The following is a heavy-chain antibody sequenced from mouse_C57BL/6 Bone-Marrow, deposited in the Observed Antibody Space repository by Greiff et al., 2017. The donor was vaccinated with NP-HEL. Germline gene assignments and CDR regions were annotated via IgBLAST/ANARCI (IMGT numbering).Heavy chain of an antibody. J-gene: IGHJ4*01. CDR3: TGIYDGYLYAMDY. CDR2: IRLKSDNYAT. D-gene: IGHD2-3*01. V-gene: IGHV6-3*01. Sequence: EVKLLESGGGLVQPGGSMKLSCVASGFTFSNYWMNWVRQSPEKGLEWVAQIRLKSDNYATHYAESVKGRFTISRDDSKSSVYLQMNNLRAEDTGIYYCTGIYDGYLYAMDYWGQGTSVTVSS. CDR1: GFTFSNYW.